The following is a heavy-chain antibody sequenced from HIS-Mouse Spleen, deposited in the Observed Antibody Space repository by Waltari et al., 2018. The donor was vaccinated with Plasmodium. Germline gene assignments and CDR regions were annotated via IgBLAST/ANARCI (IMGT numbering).Heavy chain of an antibody. D-gene: IGHD6-13*01. Sequence: EVKLVESGGGLVQPGGSLRLSCGASGFTFGSYWMCWVRQAQGKGREWVANIKQDGSEKYYVDSVKGRFTISRDNAKNSLYLQMNSLRAEDTAVYYCASSWYWYFDLWGRGTLVTVSS. V-gene: IGHV3-7*01. CDR1: GFTFGSYW. CDR3: ASSWYWYFDL. J-gene: IGHJ2*01. CDR2: IKQDGSEK.